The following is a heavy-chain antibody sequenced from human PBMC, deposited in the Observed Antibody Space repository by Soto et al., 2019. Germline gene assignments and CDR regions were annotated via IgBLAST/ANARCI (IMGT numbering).Heavy chain of an antibody. CDR2: TYYRSKWSS. CDR1: GDSVSGNSAA. D-gene: IGHD1-1*01. CDR3: ARTGPQGGADFDY. V-gene: IGHV6-1*01. J-gene: IGHJ4*02. Sequence: SQTLSLTCAISGDSVSGNSAAWNWIRQSPSRGLEWLGRTYYRSKWSSNYAVSVKSRITINPDTSKNQFSLQLNSVTPEDTAVYYCARTGPQGGADFDYWGQGTLVTVSS.